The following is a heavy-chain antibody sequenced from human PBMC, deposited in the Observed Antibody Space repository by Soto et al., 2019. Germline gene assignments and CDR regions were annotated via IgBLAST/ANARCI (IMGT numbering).Heavy chain of an antibody. CDR3: AKGRETTSIFDY. CDR1: GFTFSIDA. Sequence: EVHLLESGGGLVQPGGSLRLSCVASGFTFSIDAMSWVRPAPGKGLEWVSLIRGSGDFTEYAGSVKGRFTISRDNSKNTVSLQMNSLRADDTAVDYCAKGRETTSIFDYWGQGILVTVSS. V-gene: IGHV3-23*01. J-gene: IGHJ4*02. D-gene: IGHD4-17*01. CDR2: IRGSGDFT.